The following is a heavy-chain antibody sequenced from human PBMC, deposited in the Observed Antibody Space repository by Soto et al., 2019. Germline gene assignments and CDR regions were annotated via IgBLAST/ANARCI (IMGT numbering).Heavy chain of an antibody. CDR3: ARSDTIFGVVITPANWFDP. CDR1: GYTFTSYG. CDR2: ISAYNGNT. D-gene: IGHD3-3*01. V-gene: IGHV1-18*04. J-gene: IGHJ5*02. Sequence: GASVKVSCKASGYTFTSYGISWVRQAPGQGLEWMGWISAYNGNTNYAQKLQGRVTMTTDTSTSTAYMELRSLRSDDTAVYYCARSDTIFGVVITPANWFDPWGQGTLVTSPQ.